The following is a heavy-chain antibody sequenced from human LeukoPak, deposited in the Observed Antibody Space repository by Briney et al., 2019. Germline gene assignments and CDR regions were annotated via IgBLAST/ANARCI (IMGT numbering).Heavy chain of an antibody. CDR3: ARSANAPPDY. D-gene: IGHD4/OR15-4a*01. CDR2: INPTIDYT. CDR1: GYTFTGYY. J-gene: IGHJ4*02. Sequence: ASVKVSCKASGYTFTGYYMHWVRQAPGQGLEWVGVINPTIDYTVYAQKFQGRVTMTRDMSTSTVYMDLSSLRPEDTALYYCARSANAPPDYWGQGTLLTVSS. V-gene: IGHV1-46*01.